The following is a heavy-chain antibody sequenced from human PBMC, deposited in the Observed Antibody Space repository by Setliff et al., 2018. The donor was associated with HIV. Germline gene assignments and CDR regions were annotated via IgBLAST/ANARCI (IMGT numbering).Heavy chain of an antibody. CDR2: IYPSDSDT. CDR3: ARQPTDTSGYNNWFDS. V-gene: IGHV5-51*01. J-gene: IGHJ5*01. CDR1: GYSFSSYW. Sequence: GESLKISCRGSGYSFSSYWIGWVRQMPGKGLEWIGIIYPSDSDTRYSPSFEGQVTMSADKSINTAYLQWNSLKASDTAMYYCARQPTDTSGYNNWFDSWGQGTLVTVSS. D-gene: IGHD3-3*01.